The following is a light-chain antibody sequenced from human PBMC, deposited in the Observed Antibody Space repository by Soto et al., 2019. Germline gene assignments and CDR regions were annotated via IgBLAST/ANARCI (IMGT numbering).Light chain of an antibody. V-gene: IGKV3-15*01. J-gene: IGKJ2*01. Sequence: EIVLTQSPAILSASPGERATLSCRASQTVSDNLAWYQQKPGQSPRLLIYGASTRATDIPVRFSGSGSGTEFTLTISSLQSEDFAVYYCQQYNIWPPLYTFVQGTKL. CDR3: QQYNIWPPLYT. CDR1: QTVSDN. CDR2: GAS.